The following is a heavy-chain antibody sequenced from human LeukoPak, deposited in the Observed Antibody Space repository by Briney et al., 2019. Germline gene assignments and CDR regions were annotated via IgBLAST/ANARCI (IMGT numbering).Heavy chain of an antibody. CDR3: ARDLPTYYYDSSGYYRPHDAFDI. CDR1: GGSITMFS. Sequence: SQSLSLTWTMAGGSITMFSGRWIRQPAGKGLEWIGRIYTSGSTNYNPSLKSRVAMSVDTSKNQFSLKLSSVTAADTAVYYCARDLPTYYYDSSGYYRPHDAFDIWGQGTMVTVSS. J-gene: IGHJ3*02. V-gene: IGHV4-4*07. CDR2: IYTSGST. D-gene: IGHD3-22*01.